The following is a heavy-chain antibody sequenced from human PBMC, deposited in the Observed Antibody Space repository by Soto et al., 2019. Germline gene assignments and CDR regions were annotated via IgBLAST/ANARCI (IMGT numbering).Heavy chain of an antibody. CDR3: ATRYCSSTSCFPHYYYMDV. V-gene: IGHV4-39*01. CDR2: IYYSGST. Sequence: SETLSLTCTVSGGSISSSSYYWGWIRQPPGKGLEWIGSIYYSGSTYYNPSLKSRVTISVDTSKNQFSLKLSSVTAADTAVYYCATRYCSSTSCFPHYYYMDVWGKGTTVT. CDR1: GGSISSSSYY. J-gene: IGHJ6*03. D-gene: IGHD2-2*01.